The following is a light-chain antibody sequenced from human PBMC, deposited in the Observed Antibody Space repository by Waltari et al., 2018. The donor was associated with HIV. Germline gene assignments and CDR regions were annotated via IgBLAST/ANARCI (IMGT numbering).Light chain of an antibody. V-gene: IGLV2-14*01. Sequence: QSALTQTASVSGSPGQSITISCTGTSSDVGGYDHVSWYHQHPGKAPKLVIYEVYNRPSGISHRFSGSKSGNTASLTISGLQAEDEADYFCSSYTSSNTLVFGGGTKVTVL. CDR3: SSYTSSNTLV. J-gene: IGLJ2*01. CDR1: SSDVGGYDH. CDR2: EVY.